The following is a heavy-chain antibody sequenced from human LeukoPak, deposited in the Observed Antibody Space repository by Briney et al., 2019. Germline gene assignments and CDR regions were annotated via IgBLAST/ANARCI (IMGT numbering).Heavy chain of an antibody. D-gene: IGHD2-21*01. CDR1: GGSISSGSFY. CDR2: IYTSGST. CDR3: ASIFFDY. V-gene: IGHV4-61*02. Sequence: SETLSLTCTVSGGSISSGSFYWSWIRQPAGKGLEWIGRIYTSGSTNYNPSLKSRVTMSVDTSKNQFSLKLSSVTAADTAVYYCASIFFDYWGQGTLVTVSS. J-gene: IGHJ4*02.